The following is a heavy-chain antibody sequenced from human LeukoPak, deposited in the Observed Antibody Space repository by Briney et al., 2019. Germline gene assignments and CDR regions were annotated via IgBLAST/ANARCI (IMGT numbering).Heavy chain of an antibody. D-gene: IGHD2-8*01. Sequence: GGSLRLSCAVSGFTFSIYAMSWVRQAPGKGLEWVTGIRGTGDNTYKAASVKGRFTISRDNSKNTLYLQMNSLRSEDTAVYYFVIDRSCTDDISNGDFDYWGQGTLVTVS. CDR2: IRGTGDNT. V-gene: IGHV3-23*01. J-gene: IGHJ4*02. CDR1: GFTFSIYA. CDR3: VIDRSCTDDISNGDFDY.